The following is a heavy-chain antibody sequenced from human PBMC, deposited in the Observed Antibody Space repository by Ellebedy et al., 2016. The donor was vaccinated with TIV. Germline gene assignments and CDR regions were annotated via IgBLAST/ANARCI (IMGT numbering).Heavy chain of an antibody. Sequence: GESLKISXAASGFTFSGSAMHWVRQASGKGLEWVGRIRSKANSYAAAYAASVKGRFTISRDDSKNTAYLQMNSLKTEDTAVYYCTRPSGKYSSSWYAADYWGQGTLVTVSS. CDR2: IRSKANSYAA. V-gene: IGHV3-73*01. J-gene: IGHJ4*02. D-gene: IGHD6-13*01. CDR1: GFTFSGSA. CDR3: TRPSGKYSSSWYAADY.